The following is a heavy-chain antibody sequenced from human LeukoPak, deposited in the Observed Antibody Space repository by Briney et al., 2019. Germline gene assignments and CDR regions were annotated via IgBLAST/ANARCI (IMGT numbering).Heavy chain of an antibody. V-gene: IGHV3-23*01. D-gene: IGHD2-2*01. CDR1: GFTFSSYG. CDR3: AKEGPHCSSTRCYFDY. CDR2: TSGSGGST. J-gene: IGHJ4*02. Sequence: PGGSLRLSCAASGFTFSSYGMSWVRQAPGKGLEWVSGTSGSGGSTYYADSVKGRFTSSRDNSKNTLYLQMNSLRAEDTAVYYCAKEGPHCSSTRCYFDYWGQGTLVTVSS.